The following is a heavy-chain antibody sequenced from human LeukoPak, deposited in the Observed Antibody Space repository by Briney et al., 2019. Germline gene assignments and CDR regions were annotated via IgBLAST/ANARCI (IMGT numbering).Heavy chain of an antibody. J-gene: IGHJ4*02. CDR2: IRSKANSYAT. Sequence: GGSLRLSCAASGFTFSGSAMHWVRQASGKGLEWVGRIRSKANSYATAYAASVKGRFTISRDDSKNTAYLQMNSLRAEDTAVYYCARRAGAYSHPYDYWGQGTLVTVSS. D-gene: IGHD4/OR15-4a*01. CDR1: GFTFSGSA. CDR3: ARRAGAYSHPYDY. V-gene: IGHV3-73*01.